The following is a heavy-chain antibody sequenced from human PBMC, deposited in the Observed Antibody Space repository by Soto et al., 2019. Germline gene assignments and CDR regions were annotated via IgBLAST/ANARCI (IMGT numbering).Heavy chain of an antibody. CDR3: ARGIAAAGTGLYYYGMDV. CDR2: INHSGST. V-gene: IGHV4-34*01. CDR1: GGSFSGYY. J-gene: IGHJ6*02. Sequence: SETLSLTCAVYGGSFSGYYWSWIRQPPGKGLEWIGEINHSGSTNYNPSLKSRVTISVDTSKNQFSLKLSSVTAADTAVYYCARGIAAAGTGLYYYGMDVWGQGTTVTVSS. D-gene: IGHD6-13*01.